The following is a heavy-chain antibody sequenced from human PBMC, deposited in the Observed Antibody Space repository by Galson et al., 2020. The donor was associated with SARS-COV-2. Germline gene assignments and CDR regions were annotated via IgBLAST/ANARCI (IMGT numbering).Heavy chain of an antibody. Sequence: SETLSLTCTVSGGSISSGEYYWNWIRQPPGKGLEWIGYIHYSGSTYYNPSLKSRVIISVDTSKNQISLKLNSVTAADTAVYYCARDLGSVSDAFDIWGQGTMVTVSS. CDR1: GGSISSGEYY. J-gene: IGHJ3*02. V-gene: IGHV4-30-4*01. CDR3: ARDLGSVSDAFDI. CDR2: IHYSGST. D-gene: IGHD1-26*01.